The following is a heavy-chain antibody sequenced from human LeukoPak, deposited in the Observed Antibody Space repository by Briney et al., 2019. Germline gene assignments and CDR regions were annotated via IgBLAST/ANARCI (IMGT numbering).Heavy chain of an antibody. D-gene: IGHD3-3*01. CDR3: AKGNVLRFLEWLYPTSLLINWFDP. V-gene: IGHV3-23*01. Sequence: VASLRLSCAASGFTFSSYAMSWVRQAPGKGLEWVSAISGSGGSTYYADSVKGRFTISRDNSKNTLYLQMNSLRAEDTAVYYCAKGNVLRFLEWLYPTSLLINWFDPWSQGTLVTVSS. CDR1: GFTFSSYA. CDR2: ISGSGGST. J-gene: IGHJ5*02.